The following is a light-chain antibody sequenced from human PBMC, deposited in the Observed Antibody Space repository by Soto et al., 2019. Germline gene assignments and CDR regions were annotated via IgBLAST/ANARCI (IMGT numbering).Light chain of an antibody. Sequence: DIQMTQSPSTLSASVGDGVTITCRASQNIGSWLAWYQQKPGEAPKLLNSKATNLQSGVPSRFSGSGSGTDFSLTISSLQPVDSATYFCQQYNDFQYSFGPGTKLDI. CDR1: QNIGSW. CDR2: KAT. CDR3: QQYNDFQYS. V-gene: IGKV1-5*03. J-gene: IGKJ2*01.